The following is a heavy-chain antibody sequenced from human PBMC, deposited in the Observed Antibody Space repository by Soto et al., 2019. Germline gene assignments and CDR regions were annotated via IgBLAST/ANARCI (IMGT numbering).Heavy chain of an antibody. CDR2: ISYDGSNK. D-gene: IGHD6-6*01. CDR3: AKDLFIAARYYGMDV. J-gene: IGHJ6*02. V-gene: IGHV3-30*18. Sequence: QVQLVESGGGVVQPERSLRLSCAASGFTFSSYGMHWVRQAPGKGLEWVAVISYDGSNKYYADSVKGRFTISRDNSKNTLYLQMNSLRAEDTAVYYCAKDLFIAARYYGMDVWGQGTTVTVSS. CDR1: GFTFSSYG.